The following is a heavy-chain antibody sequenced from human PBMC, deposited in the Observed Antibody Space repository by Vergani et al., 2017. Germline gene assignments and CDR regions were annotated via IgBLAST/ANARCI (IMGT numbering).Heavy chain of an antibody. CDR3: ARIYDFWDYYYYYYMDV. J-gene: IGHJ6*03. Sequence: QVQLVQSGAEVKKPGASVKVSCKASGYTFTSYDINWVRQATGQGLEWMGWMNPNSGNTGYAQKFQGRVTMTRNTSISTAYMELSSLRSEDTAVYYCARIYDFWDYYYYYYMDVWGKGTTVTVS. V-gene: IGHV1-8*01. CDR2: MNPNSGNT. D-gene: IGHD3-3*01. CDR1: GYTFTSYD.